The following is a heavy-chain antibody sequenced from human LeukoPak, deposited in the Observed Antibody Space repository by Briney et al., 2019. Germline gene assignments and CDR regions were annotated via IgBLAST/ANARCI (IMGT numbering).Heavy chain of an antibody. V-gene: IGHV3-53*05. Sequence: GGSLRLSCAASGFTVSSNYMSWVRQAPGKGLEWVSVIYSGGSTYYGVSVKGRFTISRDNSKNTLYLQMNSLRADDTAVYYCAKVHSDAISCVQNWGQGSLVTVSS. J-gene: IGHJ4*02. CDR1: GFTVSSNY. CDR3: AKVHSDAISCVQN. D-gene: IGHD2-2*01. CDR2: IYSGGST.